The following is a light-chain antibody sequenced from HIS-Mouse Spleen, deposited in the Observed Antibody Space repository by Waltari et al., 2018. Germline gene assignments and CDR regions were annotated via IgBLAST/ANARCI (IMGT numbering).Light chain of an antibody. CDR2: EGS. Sequence: QSALTQPASVSGSPGQSITISCTGTSSDVGRYHLVPWYQQHPGQAPKLMIYEGSKRPSGVSNRFSGSKYGNTASLTISGLQAEDEADYYCCSYAGSSTYVVFGGGTKLTVL. V-gene: IGLV2-23*01. CDR1: SSDVGRYHL. CDR3: CSYAGSSTYVV. J-gene: IGLJ2*01.